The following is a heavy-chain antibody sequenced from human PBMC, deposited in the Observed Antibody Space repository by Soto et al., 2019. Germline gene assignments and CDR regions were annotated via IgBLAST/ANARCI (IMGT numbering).Heavy chain of an antibody. V-gene: IGHV3-9*01. Sequence: EVQLVESGGGLVQPGRSLRLSCASSGFTFDDYAMHWVRQAPGKGLEWVSGISCNSGSIGYADSVKGRFTISRDNAKNALYLQMNSLRAEDTALYYCAKVPLTRYFDLWGPGTLVPVSS. J-gene: IGHJ2*01. CDR2: ISCNSGSI. CDR3: AKVPLTRYFDL. CDR1: GFTFDDYA. D-gene: IGHD1-20*01.